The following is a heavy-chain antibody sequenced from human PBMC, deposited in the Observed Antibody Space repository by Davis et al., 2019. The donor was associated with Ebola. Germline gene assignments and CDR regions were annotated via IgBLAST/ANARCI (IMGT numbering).Heavy chain of an antibody. V-gene: IGHV2-5*02. CDR2: IYWDNDK. Sequence: SYPTLVKPTQTLTLTCTFSGFSLSTTGVGVGWVRQPPGKALEWLALIYWDNDKRYSPSLKSRLTITKDNSKNQVVLTVTHMDAVDTATYYCVHRFLTTTVDYGMDVWGQGTTVTVSS. D-gene: IGHD1-1*01. CDR3: VHRFLTTTVDYGMDV. CDR1: GFSLSTTGVG. J-gene: IGHJ6*02.